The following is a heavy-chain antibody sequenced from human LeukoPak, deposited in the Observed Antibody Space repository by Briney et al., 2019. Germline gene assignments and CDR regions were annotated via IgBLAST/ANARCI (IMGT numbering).Heavy chain of an antibody. D-gene: IGHD5-18*01. CDR3: ARGTGEGYSYGRYYFDY. V-gene: IGHV1-2*02. CDR1: GYTFTGYY. J-gene: IGHJ4*02. CDR2: INPNSGGT. Sequence: VSVKVSCKASGYTFTGYYMHWVRQAPGQGLEWMGWINPNSGGTNYAQKCQGRVTMTRDTSISTAYMELSRLRSDDTAGYYCARGTGEGYSYGRYYFDYWGQGTLVTVSS.